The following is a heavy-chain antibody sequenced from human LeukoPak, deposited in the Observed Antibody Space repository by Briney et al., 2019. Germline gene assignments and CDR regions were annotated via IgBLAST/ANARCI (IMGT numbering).Heavy chain of an antibody. J-gene: IGHJ6*02. CDR2: IWYDGSNK. D-gene: IGHD6-19*01. CDR3: ARDRVAGTNYYYGMDV. V-gene: IGHV3-33*08. Sequence: GGSLRLSCAASGFTFSSYGMHWVRQAPGKGLEGVAVIWYDGSNKYYADSVKGRFTISRDNSKNTLYLQMNSLRAEDTAVYYCARDRVAGTNYYYGMDVWGQGTTVTVSS. CDR1: GFTFSSYG.